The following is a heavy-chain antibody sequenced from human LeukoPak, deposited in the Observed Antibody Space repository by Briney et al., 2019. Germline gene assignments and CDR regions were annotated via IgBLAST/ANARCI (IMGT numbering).Heavy chain of an antibody. D-gene: IGHD3-10*01. CDR2: ISGSGGST. Sequence: GGSLRLSCAASGFTFSSYGMSWVRQAPGKGLEWVSAISGSGGSTYYADSVKGRFTISRDNSKNTLYLQMNSLRAEDTAVYYCANLLLWFGELLPDHWGQGTLVTVSS. V-gene: IGHV3-23*01. J-gene: IGHJ4*02. CDR3: ANLLLWFGELLPDH. CDR1: GFTFSSYG.